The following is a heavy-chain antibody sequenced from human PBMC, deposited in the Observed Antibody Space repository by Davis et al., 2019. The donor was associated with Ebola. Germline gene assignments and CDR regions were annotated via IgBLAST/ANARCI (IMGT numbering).Heavy chain of an antibody. CDR1: GYTFTNYG. CDR3: ARAQFPTTSDH. J-gene: IGHJ4*02. V-gene: IGHV1-18*04. Sequence: ASVKVSCKASGYTFTNYGITWVRQAPGQGLEWMGWINPHNGNTNYAQNVQGRVTMTTDTSPSTAYMEVGILRSDDTAVYYCARAQFPTTSDHWGQGTLVTVSS. D-gene: IGHD1-1*01. CDR2: INPHNGNT.